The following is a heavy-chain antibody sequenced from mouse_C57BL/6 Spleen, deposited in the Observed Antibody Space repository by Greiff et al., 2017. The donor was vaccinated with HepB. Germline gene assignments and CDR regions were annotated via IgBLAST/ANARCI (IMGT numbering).Heavy chain of an antibody. D-gene: IGHD3-2*02. CDR1: GFTFSSYA. Sequence: EVKLQESGEGLVKPGGSLKLSCAASGFTFSSYAMSWVRQTPEKRLEWVAYISSGGDYIYYADTVKGRFTISRDNARNTLYLQMSSLKSEDTAMYYCTREERQLRLRAFDYWGQGTTLTVSS. J-gene: IGHJ2*01. CDR3: TREERQLRLRAFDY. V-gene: IGHV5-9-1*02. CDR2: ISSGGDYI.